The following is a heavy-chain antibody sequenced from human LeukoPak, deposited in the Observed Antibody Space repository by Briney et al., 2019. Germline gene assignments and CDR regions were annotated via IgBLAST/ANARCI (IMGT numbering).Heavy chain of an antibody. CDR3: AASRQWLVRGTFDY. Sequence: ASVRVSCKVSGDSLNQFSLHWVRQVPGKGLELVGGFDPEDGEIIDAQRFRGKVTMTDDTSTETTYLELSSLTYDDMGVYYCAASRQWLVRGTFDYWGQGTLVTVSS. J-gene: IGHJ4*02. V-gene: IGHV1-24*01. CDR1: GDSLNQFS. D-gene: IGHD6-19*01. CDR2: FDPEDGEI.